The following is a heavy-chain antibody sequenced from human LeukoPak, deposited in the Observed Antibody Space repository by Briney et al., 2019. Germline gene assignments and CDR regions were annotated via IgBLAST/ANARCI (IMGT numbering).Heavy chain of an antibody. D-gene: IGHD3-3*01. CDR2: IYYGGST. V-gene: IGHV4-39*07. CDR3: ARDAGYDFWSGYSDWFDP. CDR1: GGSISSSDYY. J-gene: IGHJ5*02. Sequence: SETLSLTCTVSGGSISSSDYYWGWIRQPPGKGLEWIGSIYYGGSTYYNPSLKSRVTISVDTSKNQFSLKLSSVTAADTAVYYCARDAGYDFWSGYSDWFDPWGQGTLVTVSS.